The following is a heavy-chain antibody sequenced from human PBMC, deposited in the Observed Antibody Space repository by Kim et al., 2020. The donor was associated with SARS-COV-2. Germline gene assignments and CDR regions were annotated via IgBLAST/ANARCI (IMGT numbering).Heavy chain of an antibody. CDR2: T. CDR3: ARPQGHDAFDI. V-gene: IGHV5-51*01. J-gene: IGHJ3*02. Sequence: TRYSPSFQGQVTISADKSISTAYLQWSSLKASDTAMYYCARPQGHDAFDIWGQGTMVTVSS.